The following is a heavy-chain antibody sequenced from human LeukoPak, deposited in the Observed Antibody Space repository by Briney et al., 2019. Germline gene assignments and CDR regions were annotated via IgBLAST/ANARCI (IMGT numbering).Heavy chain of an antibody. CDR2: IIPIFGTA. V-gene: IGHV1-69*13. Sequence: ASVKVSCKASGGTFSSYAISWVRQAPGQGLEWMGGIIPIFGTANYAQKFQGRVTITADESTSTAYMELSSLRSEDTAVYYCAREPRKDIVVVPAARYNWFDPWGQGTLVTVSS. CDR3: AREPRKDIVVVPAARYNWFDP. D-gene: IGHD2-2*01. J-gene: IGHJ5*02. CDR1: GGTFSSYA.